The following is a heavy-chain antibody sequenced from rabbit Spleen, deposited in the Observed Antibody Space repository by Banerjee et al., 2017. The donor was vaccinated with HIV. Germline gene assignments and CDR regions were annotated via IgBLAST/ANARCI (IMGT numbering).Heavy chain of an antibody. CDR1: GFSFNSGYD. J-gene: IGHJ3*01. Sequence: QSLEESGGGLVKPGASLTLTCKASGFSFNSGYDMCWVRQAPGEGLEWIACIDVAKSGDTYYTNWAKGRFTISKTSSTTVALQMTSLTAADTAAYFCARDLTGIIGWNFYLWGQGTLVTVS. D-gene: IGHD1-1*01. V-gene: IGHV1S40*01. CDR3: ARDLTGIIGWNFYL. CDR2: IDVAKSGDT.